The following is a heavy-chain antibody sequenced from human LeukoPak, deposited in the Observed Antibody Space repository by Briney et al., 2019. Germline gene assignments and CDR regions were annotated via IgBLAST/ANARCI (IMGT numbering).Heavy chain of an antibody. CDR1: GFTFSSYA. J-gene: IGHJ4*02. CDR3: AKAHDSSGYYSPEPAVFDY. V-gene: IGHV3-23*01. Sequence: GGSLRLSCAASGFTFSSYAMSWVRQAPGKGLEWVSAISGSGGSTYYADSVKGRFTISRDNSKNTLYLQMNSLRAKDTAVYYCAKAHDSSGYYSPEPAVFDYWGQGTLVTVSS. CDR2: ISGSGGST. D-gene: IGHD3-22*01.